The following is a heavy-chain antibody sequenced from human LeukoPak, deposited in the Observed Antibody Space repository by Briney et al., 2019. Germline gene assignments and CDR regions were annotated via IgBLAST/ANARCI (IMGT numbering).Heavy chain of an antibody. CDR1: GGSISSSSYY. V-gene: IGHV4-39*07. D-gene: IGHD5-18*01. CDR3: ARDPRYSYAPYYMDV. J-gene: IGHJ6*03. Sequence: KPSETLSLTCTVSGGSISSSSYYWGWIRQPPGKGLEWIGSIYYSGSTYYNPSLKSRVTISVDTSKNQFSLKLSSVTAADTAVYYCARDPRYSYAPYYMDVWGKGTTVTVSS. CDR2: IYYSGST.